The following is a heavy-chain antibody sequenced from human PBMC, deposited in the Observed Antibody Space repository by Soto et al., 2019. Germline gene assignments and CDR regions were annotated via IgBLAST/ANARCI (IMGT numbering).Heavy chain of an antibody. Sequence: SETLSLTCAVYGGSFSGYYWSWIRQPPGKGLEWIGEINHSGSTNYNPSLKSRVTISVDTSKNQFSLRLSSVTAADTAVYYCARGTVPAAIQLDYWGQGTLVTVSS. CDR1: GGSFSGYY. CDR3: ARGTVPAAIQLDY. D-gene: IGHD2-2*02. V-gene: IGHV4-34*01. J-gene: IGHJ4*02. CDR2: INHSGST.